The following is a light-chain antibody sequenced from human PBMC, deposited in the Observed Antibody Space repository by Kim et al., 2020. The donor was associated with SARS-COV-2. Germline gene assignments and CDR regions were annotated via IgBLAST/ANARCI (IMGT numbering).Light chain of an antibody. CDR3: QVWDSSSDQVL. Sequence: VSVAPGQTARITCGGNNIGGKTVHWYQQRPGQAPVLVIRYDGDRPSGIPERFSGSNSGNTATLTISRVAAGDEADYYCQVWDSSSDQVLFGGGTQLTVL. CDR2: YDG. J-gene: IGLJ2*01. CDR1: NIGGKT. V-gene: IGLV3-21*01.